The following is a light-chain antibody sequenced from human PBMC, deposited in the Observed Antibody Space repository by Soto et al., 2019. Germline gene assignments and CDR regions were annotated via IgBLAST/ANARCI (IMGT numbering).Light chain of an antibody. J-gene: IGKJ4*01. CDR1: QSVRSY. CDR2: DAS. V-gene: IGKV3-11*01. CDR3: QQRANWPLT. Sequence: EIVLTQSPATLSLSPGERATLSCRASQSVRSYLAWYQQKPGQAPRLLIYDASNRATGIPARFSGSGSGTDFTRTISSLEAEDFAVYYCQQRANWPLTFGGGSKVEIK.